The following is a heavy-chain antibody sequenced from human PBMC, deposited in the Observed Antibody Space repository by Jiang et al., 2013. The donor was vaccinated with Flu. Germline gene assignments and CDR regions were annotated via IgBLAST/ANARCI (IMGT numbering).Heavy chain of an antibody. CDR1: GFTFSSYG. J-gene: IGHJ3*02. Sequence: GRSLRLSCAASGFTFSSYGMHWVRQAPGKGLEWVAVISYDGSNKYYADSVKGRFTISRDNSKNTLYLQMNSLRAEDTAVYYCAKTYSGDQEPDNDAFDIWGQGTMVTVSS. CDR2: ISYDGSNK. V-gene: IGHV3-30*18. CDR3: AKTYSGDQEPDNDAFDI. D-gene: IGHD1-26*01.